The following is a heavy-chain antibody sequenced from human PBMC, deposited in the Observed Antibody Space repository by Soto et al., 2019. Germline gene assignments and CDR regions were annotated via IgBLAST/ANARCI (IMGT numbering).Heavy chain of an antibody. CDR3: ARGRGYYDSSGRKGPVWFDP. J-gene: IGHJ5*02. D-gene: IGHD3-22*01. CDR1: GGSISSYY. V-gene: IGHV4-59*12. Sequence: PSETLSLTCTVSGGSISSYYWSWIRQPPGKGLEWIGYIYYSGSTNYNPSLKSRVTISVDTSKNQFSLKLSSVTAADTAVYYCARGRGYYDSSGRKGPVWFDPWGQGTLVTVSS. CDR2: IYYSGST.